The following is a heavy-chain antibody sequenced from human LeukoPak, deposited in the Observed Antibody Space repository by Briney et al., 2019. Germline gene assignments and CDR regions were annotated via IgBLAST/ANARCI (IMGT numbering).Heavy chain of an antibody. CDR2: LIPIFGTV. CDR3: ASEENWFDP. CDR1: GGTFSTYA. Sequence: SVKVSCKXSGGTFSTYAISWVRQAPGQGLEWMGRLIPIFGTVNYAQNFQGRVTITTDESTSTVYMELSSLRSEDTAVYYCASEENWFDPWGQGTLVTVSS. J-gene: IGHJ5*02. V-gene: IGHV1-69*05.